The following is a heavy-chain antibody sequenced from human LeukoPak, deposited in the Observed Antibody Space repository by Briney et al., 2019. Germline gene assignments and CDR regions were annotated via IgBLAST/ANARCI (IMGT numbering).Heavy chain of an antibody. Sequence: QTGGSLRLSCAASGFTFSSYDMHWVRQATGKGLEWVSAIGTAGDTYYPGSVKGRFTISRENAKNSLYLQMNSLRAGDTAVYYCARGASTIYSTHFDYWGQGTLVTVSS. CDR1: GFTFSSYD. D-gene: IGHD1-26*01. CDR2: IGTAGDT. V-gene: IGHV3-13*01. CDR3: ARGASTIYSTHFDY. J-gene: IGHJ4*02.